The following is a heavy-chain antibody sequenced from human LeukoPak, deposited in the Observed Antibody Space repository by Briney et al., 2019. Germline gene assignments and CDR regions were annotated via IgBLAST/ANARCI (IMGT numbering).Heavy chain of an antibody. Sequence: PGESLRLSCTASGFTFSSYWMSWVRQAPGKGLEWVAHIKQDGSEKYYVDSVKGRFTISRDNAKHSLYLQMNSLRAEDTAVYYCARDPDSAVPIDYWGQGTLVTVSS. CDR1: GFTFSSYW. CDR2: IKQDGSEK. CDR3: ARDPDSAVPIDY. V-gene: IGHV3-7*01. J-gene: IGHJ4*02.